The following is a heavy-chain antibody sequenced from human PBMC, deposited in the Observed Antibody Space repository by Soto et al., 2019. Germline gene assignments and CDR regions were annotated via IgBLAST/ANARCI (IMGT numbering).Heavy chain of an antibody. CDR1: GFTFSTYN. Sequence: LRLSCAASGFTFSTYNMNWVRQAPGKGLEWVSSISSSSSYIYYADSVKGRFTISRDNAKNSLYLQMNSLRAEDTAVYYCARDYDFWSGRGGMDVWGQGTTVTVSS. CDR3: ARDYDFWSGRGGMDV. CDR2: ISSSSSYI. D-gene: IGHD3-3*01. J-gene: IGHJ6*02. V-gene: IGHV3-21*01.